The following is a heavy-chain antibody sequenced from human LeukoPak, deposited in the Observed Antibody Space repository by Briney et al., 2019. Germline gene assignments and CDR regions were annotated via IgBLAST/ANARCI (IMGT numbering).Heavy chain of an antibody. CDR2: INPSGGST. Sequence: ASVKVSCKASGYTFTSYYMHWVRQAPGQGLEWMGIINPSGGSTSYAQKFQGRVTMTRDTSTSTVYMELSSLRSEDTAVYYCARDSLTTYYYGSGSYGYWGQGTLVTVSS. CDR1: GYTFTSYY. CDR3: ARDSLTTYYYGSGSYGY. J-gene: IGHJ4*02. D-gene: IGHD3-10*01. V-gene: IGHV1-46*01.